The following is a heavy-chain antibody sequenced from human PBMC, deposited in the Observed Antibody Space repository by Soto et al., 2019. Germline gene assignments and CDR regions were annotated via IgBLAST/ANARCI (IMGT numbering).Heavy chain of an antibody. CDR2: INDNGNLR. CDR3: AKAFGDWYPFEK. V-gene: IGHV3-23*01. CDR1: GFTFGSYA. J-gene: IGHJ4*02. Sequence: GGSLRLSCVASGFTFGSYAMTWVRRAPGKGLEWVSTINDNGNLRYYAESVRGRFTISIDNSKNTLYLQLNNLRAEDSARYYCAKAFGDWYPFEKWGLGALVTVSS. D-gene: IGHD2-21*02.